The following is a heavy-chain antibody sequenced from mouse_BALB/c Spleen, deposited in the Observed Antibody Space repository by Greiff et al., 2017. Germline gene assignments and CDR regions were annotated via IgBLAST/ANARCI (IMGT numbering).Heavy chain of an antibody. J-gene: IGHJ2*01. D-gene: IGHD1-1*02. V-gene: IGHV1-69*02. CDR1: GYTFTSYW. Sequence: QVQLQQPGAELVKPGAPVKLSCKASGYTFTSYWMNWVKQRPGRGLEWIGRIDPSDSETHYNQKFKDKATLTVDKSSSTAYIQLSSLTSEDSAVYYCARWGGPFDYWGQGTTLTVSS. CDR2: IDPSDSET. CDR3: ARWGGPFDY.